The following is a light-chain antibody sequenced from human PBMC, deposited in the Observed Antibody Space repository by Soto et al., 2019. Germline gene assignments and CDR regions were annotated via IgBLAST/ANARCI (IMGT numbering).Light chain of an antibody. Sequence: EIVLTQSPANLSLSPGERATLSCRASQSVSSYLAWYQQKPGQAPRLLIYDASNRATGIPARFSGSGSGTDFTLTISSLEPEDFAVYYCQQRSNWPPETFGQGTKVDI. CDR1: QSVSSY. J-gene: IGKJ1*01. CDR3: QQRSNWPPET. CDR2: DAS. V-gene: IGKV3-11*01.